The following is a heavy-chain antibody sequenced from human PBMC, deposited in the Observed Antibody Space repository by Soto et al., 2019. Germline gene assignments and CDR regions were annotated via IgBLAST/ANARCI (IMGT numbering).Heavy chain of an antibody. Sequence: PGGSLRLSCAASGFTFSNCAMTWVRQAPGKGLEWVSGITGSGSSTYYAGSVKGRFTISRDNSKNTLYLQMNSLRAEDTAVYYCAKDAPRGELLPPALTGWGQGTLVTVSS. V-gene: IGHV3-23*01. CDR2: ITGSGSST. D-gene: IGHD1-26*01. J-gene: IGHJ4*02. CDR3: AKDAPRGELLPPALTG. CDR1: GFTFSNCA.